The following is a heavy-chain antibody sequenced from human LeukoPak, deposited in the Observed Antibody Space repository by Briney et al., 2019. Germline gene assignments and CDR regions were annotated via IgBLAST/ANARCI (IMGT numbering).Heavy chain of an antibody. CDR3: ARERPMVRGVTRNNWFDP. Sequence: SVKVSCKASGGTFSSYAISWVRQAPGQGLEWMGGIIPIFGTANYAQKFQGRVTITADESTSTAYMVLSSLRSEDTAVYYCARERPMVRGVTRNNWFDPWGQGTLVTVSS. J-gene: IGHJ5*02. D-gene: IGHD3-10*01. V-gene: IGHV1-69*13. CDR2: IIPIFGTA. CDR1: GGTFSSYA.